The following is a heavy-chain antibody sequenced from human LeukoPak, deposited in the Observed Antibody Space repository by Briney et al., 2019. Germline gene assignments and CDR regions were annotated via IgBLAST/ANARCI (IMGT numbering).Heavy chain of an antibody. CDR2: ISGSGGST. D-gene: IGHD3-22*01. CDR3: AKDTSSGYYYDYNYGMDV. J-gene: IGHJ6*02. Sequence: PGGSLRLSCAASGFTFSSYAMSWVRQAPGKGLEWVSAISGSGGSTYYADSVKGRFTISRDNSKNTLYLQMNSLRAEDTAVYYCAKDTSSGYYYDYNYGMDVWGQGTTVTVSS. V-gene: IGHV3-23*01. CDR1: GFTFSSYA.